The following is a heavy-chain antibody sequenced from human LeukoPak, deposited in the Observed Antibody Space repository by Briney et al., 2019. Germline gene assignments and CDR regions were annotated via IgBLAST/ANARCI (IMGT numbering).Heavy chain of an antibody. CDR2: IIPIFGTA. CDR1: GGTFSSYA. Sequence: SVKVSCKASGGTFSSYAISWVRHAPGQGLEWMGGIIPIFGTANYAQKFQGRVTITADESTSTAYMALSSLRSEDTAVYYCARGGWGIAAAGTKKVLDYWGQGTLVTVSS. D-gene: IGHD6-13*01. CDR3: ARGGWGIAAAGTKKVLDY. V-gene: IGHV1-69*13. J-gene: IGHJ4*02.